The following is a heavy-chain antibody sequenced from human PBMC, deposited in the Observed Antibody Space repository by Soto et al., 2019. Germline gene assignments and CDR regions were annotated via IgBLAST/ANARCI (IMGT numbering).Heavy chain of an antibody. V-gene: IGHV3-74*01. D-gene: IGHD4-17*01. CDR1: GFTFSSYY. J-gene: IGHJ6*03. CDR3: ARDLVPNDYGGACYIDV. Sequence: EVQLVESGGGLVQPGGSLRLSCAASGFTFSSYYAHWVRQAPGKGLVWVSRINSDGSIADYADSVKGRFTISRDNAKNKLYLQRNSLRAEDTAVYYCARDLVPNDYGGACYIDVWGKGTTVTVSS. CDR2: INSDGSIA.